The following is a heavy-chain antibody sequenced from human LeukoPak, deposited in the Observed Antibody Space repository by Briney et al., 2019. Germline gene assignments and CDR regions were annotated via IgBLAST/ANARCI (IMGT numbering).Heavy chain of an antibody. V-gene: IGHV4-59*11. J-gene: IGHJ4*02. D-gene: IGHD5-18*01. CDR3: ATIKRGNIFGYFDF. Sequence: PSETLSLTCAVYGGSFSSHHWSWIRQSPGRGLEWIGYMFDSVGTKDNPSLKSRISLSADTSKNQFSLRLRSVTAADTAVYYCATIKRGNIFGYFDFWGQGILVTVAS. CDR2: MFDSVGT. CDR1: GGSFSSHH.